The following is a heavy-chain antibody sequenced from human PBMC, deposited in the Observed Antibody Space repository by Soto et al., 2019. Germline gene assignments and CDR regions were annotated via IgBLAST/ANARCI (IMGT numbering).Heavy chain of an antibody. D-gene: IGHD3-3*01. CDR3: AMGEAPNYDFWSGSLGGFDY. Sequence: PGGSLRLSCAASGFTFDDYAMHWVRQAPGKGLEWVSGISWNSGSIGYADSVKGRFTISRDNAKNSLYLQMNSLRAEDTALYYCAMGEAPNYDFWSGSLGGFDYWGQGTLVTVSS. V-gene: IGHV3-9*01. J-gene: IGHJ4*02. CDR1: GFTFDDYA. CDR2: ISWNSGSI.